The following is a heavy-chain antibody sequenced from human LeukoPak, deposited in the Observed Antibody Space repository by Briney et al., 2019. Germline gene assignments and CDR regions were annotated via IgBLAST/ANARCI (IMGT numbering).Heavy chain of an antibody. Sequence: GGSLRLSCAASGFTLSDYYMSWIRQAPGKGLEWVSYISSSGSTIYYADSVKGRFTISRDNAKNSLYLQMNSLRAEDTAVYYCARAGRTSHYYYYYMDVWGKGTTVTVSS. D-gene: IGHD3-10*01. CDR1: GFTLSDYY. CDR3: ARAGRTSHYYYYYMDV. CDR2: ISSSGSTI. J-gene: IGHJ6*03. V-gene: IGHV3-11*01.